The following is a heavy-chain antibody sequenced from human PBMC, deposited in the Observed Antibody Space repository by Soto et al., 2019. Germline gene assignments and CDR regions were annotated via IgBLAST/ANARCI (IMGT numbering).Heavy chain of an antibody. CDR1: GGSISSGGYY. CDR3: SRGSVVAATLFVY. J-gene: IGHJ4*02. V-gene: IGHV4-31*03. CDR2: IYYSGST. D-gene: IGHD2-15*01. Sequence: PSETLSLTCTVSGGSISSGGYYWSWIRQHPGKGLEWIGYIYYSGSTYYNPSLKSRVTISVDTSKNQFSLKLSSVTAADTAVYYCSRGSVVAATLFVYWGQGTLVTVS.